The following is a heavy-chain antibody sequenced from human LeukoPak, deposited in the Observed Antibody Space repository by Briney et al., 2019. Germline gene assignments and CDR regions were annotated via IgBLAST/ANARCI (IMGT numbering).Heavy chain of an antibody. CDR2: IYTGGST. Sequence: SETLSLTCTVSGGSISSYYWSWIRQPAGKGLEWIGRIYTGGSTNYNPSLKSRVTMSVDTSKNQFSLKLSSVTAADTAVYYCAREFFGGITGTRDAFDIWGQGTMVTVSS. CDR3: AREFFGGITGTRDAFDI. V-gene: IGHV4-4*07. J-gene: IGHJ3*02. D-gene: IGHD1-7*01. CDR1: GGSISSYY.